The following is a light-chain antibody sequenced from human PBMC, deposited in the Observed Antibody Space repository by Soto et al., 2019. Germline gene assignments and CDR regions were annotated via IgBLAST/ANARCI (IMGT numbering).Light chain of an antibody. CDR3: QQYYSTKT. CDR1: QSLLYSSNNKNY. Sequence: DIVMTQSPDSLAVSLGERATINCKSSQSLLYSSNNKNYLAWYQQKPGQPPKLLIYWASTRESGVPDRFSGSGSGTDFTLTISSLQAEEVAVYYCQQYYSTKTFGQGTKLEIK. J-gene: IGKJ2*01. V-gene: IGKV4-1*01. CDR2: WAS.